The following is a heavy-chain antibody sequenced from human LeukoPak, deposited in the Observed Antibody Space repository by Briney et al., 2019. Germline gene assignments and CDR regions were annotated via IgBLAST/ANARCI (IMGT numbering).Heavy chain of an antibody. CDR2: IYGAGAT. CDR3: ARDRLPPPGVYCFDP. D-gene: IGHD5-12*01. CDR1: GFTLSDDY. V-gene: IGHV3-66*02. J-gene: IGHJ5*02. Sequence: VGSLRLSCAASGFTLSDDYLAWVRQAPGAGLEWISVIYGAGATYYSASVKGRFTISRDNSKNTLFLQMNSLRPDDTAVYYCARDRLPPPGVYCFDPWGQGNLVTVSS.